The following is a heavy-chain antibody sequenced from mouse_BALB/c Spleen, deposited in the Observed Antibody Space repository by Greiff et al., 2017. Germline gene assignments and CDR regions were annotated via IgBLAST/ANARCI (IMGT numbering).Heavy chain of an antibody. V-gene: IGHV5-9-3*01. D-gene: IGHD1-1*01. CDR1: GFTFSSYA. J-gene: IGHJ4*01. CDR3: ASYYGSSYLYAMDY. Sequence: EVKVVESGGGLVKPGGSLKLSCAASGFTFSSYAMSWVRQTPEKRLEWVATISSGGSYTYYPDSVKGRFTISRDNAKNTLYLQMSSLRSEDTAMYYCASYYGSSYLYAMDYWGQGTSVTVSS. CDR2: ISSGGSYT.